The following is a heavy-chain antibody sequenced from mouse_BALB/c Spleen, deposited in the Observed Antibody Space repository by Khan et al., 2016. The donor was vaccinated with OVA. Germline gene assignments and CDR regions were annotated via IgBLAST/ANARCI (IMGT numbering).Heavy chain of an antibody. CDR1: GFTFSNYA. V-gene: IGHV5-6-5*01. J-gene: IGHJ3*01. CDR2: ISTGDTT. Sequence: EVQLVESGGGLVKPGGSLKVSCAASGFTFSNYAMSWVRQTPEKRLEWVASISTGDTTYYPDSVKGRFTISRDNARNFLYLQMSSLRSDDTAMYYCARDYWFVYWGQGTLVTVSA. CDR3: ARDYWFVY.